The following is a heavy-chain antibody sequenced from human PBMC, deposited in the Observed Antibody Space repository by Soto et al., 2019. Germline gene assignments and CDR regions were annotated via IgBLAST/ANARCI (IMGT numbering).Heavy chain of an antibody. J-gene: IGHJ4*02. D-gene: IGHD3-22*01. CDR3: ARDSDSSGRKGSFDY. V-gene: IGHV3-53*02. Sequence: EAQLVETGGGLIQPGGSLRLSCAASGFTVSSNYMSWVRQAPGKGLEWVSVIYSGGSTYYADSVKGRFTISRDNSKNTLYLQMNSLRAEDTAVYYCARDSDSSGRKGSFDYWGQGTLVTVSS. CDR2: IYSGGST. CDR1: GFTVSSNY.